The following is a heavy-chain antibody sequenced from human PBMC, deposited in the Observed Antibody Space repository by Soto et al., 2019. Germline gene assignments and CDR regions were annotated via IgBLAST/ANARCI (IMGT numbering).Heavy chain of an antibody. CDR3: AHRVLRTVFGLVTTTAIYFDF. V-gene: IGHV2-5*02. CDR2: IYWDDDK. Sequence: QITLNESGPTVVRPTETLTLTCRFSGFSLTTSGVGVGWIRQSPGKAPEWLALIYWDDDKRYSASLKSRLTNTKDTSKNLVVLTVSDLDPTDTATYYCAHRVLRTVFGLVTTTAIYFDFWGQGTPVAVSS. J-gene: IGHJ4*02. D-gene: IGHD3-3*01. CDR1: GFSLTTSGVG.